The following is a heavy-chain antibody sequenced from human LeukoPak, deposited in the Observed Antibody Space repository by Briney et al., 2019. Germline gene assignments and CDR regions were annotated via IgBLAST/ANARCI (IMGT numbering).Heavy chain of an antibody. CDR1: GYTFTSYD. J-gene: IGHJ3*02. CDR2: MNPNSGNT. CDR3: ASEDSSSSGAFDI. D-gene: IGHD6-6*01. V-gene: IGHV1-8*01. Sequence: ASVKVSCQASGYTFTSYDINWVRQATGQGLEWMGWMNPNSGNTGYAQKFQGRVTMTRNTSISTAYMELSSLRSEDTAVYYCASEDSSSSGAFDIWGQGTMVTVSS.